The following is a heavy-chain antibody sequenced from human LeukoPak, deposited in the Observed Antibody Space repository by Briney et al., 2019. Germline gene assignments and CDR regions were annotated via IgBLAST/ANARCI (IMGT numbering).Heavy chain of an antibody. Sequence: GGSLGLSCAASGFTFSSYSMNWVRQAPGKGLEWVSYISSSSSTIYYTDSVKGRFTISRDNSKNTLYLQMNSLRAEDTAVYYCAKYRHYYDSSGYGYWGQGTLVTVSS. CDR2: ISSSSSTI. CDR3: AKYRHYYDSSGYGY. J-gene: IGHJ4*02. CDR1: GFTFSSYS. V-gene: IGHV3-48*01. D-gene: IGHD3-22*01.